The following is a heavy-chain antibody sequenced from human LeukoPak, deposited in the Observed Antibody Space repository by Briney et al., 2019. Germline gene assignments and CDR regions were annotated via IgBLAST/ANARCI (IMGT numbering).Heavy chain of an antibody. D-gene: IGHD3-3*01. CDR1: GFTFSSYW. J-gene: IGHJ4*02. CDR2: IKQDGSEK. V-gene: IGHV3-7*01. CDR3: ARAPQYYDFWSGYQYYFDY. Sequence: GGSLRLSCAASGFTFSSYWMSWVRQAPGKGLEWVANIKQDGSEKYYVDSVKGRFTISRDNAKNSLYLQMNSLRAEDTAVYYCARAPQYYDFWSGYQYYFDYWGQGTLVTVSS.